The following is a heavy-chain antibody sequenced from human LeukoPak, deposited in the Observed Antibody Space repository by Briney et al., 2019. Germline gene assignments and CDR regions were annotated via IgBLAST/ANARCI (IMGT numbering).Heavy chain of an antibody. V-gene: IGHV1-18*01. CDR2: ISAYNGNT. CDR3: ARVGERITIFGVVPGKFDY. D-gene: IGHD3-3*01. CDR1: GYTFTSYG. Sequence: ASVKVSCEASGYTFTSYGISWVRQAPGQGLEWMGWISAYNGNTNYAQKLQGRVTMTTDTSTSTAYMELRSLRSDDTAVYYCARVGERITIFGVVPGKFDYWGQGTLVTVSS. J-gene: IGHJ4*02.